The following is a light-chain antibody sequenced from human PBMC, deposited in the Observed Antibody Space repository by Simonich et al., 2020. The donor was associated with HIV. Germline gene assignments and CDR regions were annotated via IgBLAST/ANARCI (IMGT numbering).Light chain of an antibody. CDR1: QSVSSN. J-gene: IGKJ1*01. CDR2: GAS. V-gene: IGKV3-15*01. CDR3: QQYNNWWT. Sequence: IVMTQSPATLSVSPGERATLSCRASQSVSSNLAWYQQKPGPDPRLLIYGASTRATGIPARFSGSGSGTEFTLTISSLQSEDFAVYYCQQYNNWWTFGQGTKVEIK.